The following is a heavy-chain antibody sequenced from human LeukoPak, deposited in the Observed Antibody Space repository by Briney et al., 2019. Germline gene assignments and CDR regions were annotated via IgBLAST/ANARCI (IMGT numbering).Heavy chain of an antibody. J-gene: IGHJ4*02. CDR2: ISGSGDST. CDR3: AKDSQSYGSGSYYPIDY. V-gene: IGHV3-23*01. CDR1: GFTFSIFA. D-gene: IGHD3-10*01. Sequence: TGGSLRLSCASSGFTFSIFAMSCVRQAPGKGLEWVSAISGSGDSTYYADSVKGRFTISRDNSKNTLYLQMNSLRAEDTAVYYCAKDSQSYGSGSYYPIDYWGQGTLVTVSS.